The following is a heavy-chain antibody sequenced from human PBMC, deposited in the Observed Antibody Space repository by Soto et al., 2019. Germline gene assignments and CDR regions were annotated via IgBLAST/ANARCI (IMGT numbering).Heavy chain of an antibody. CDR1: GFTFDDYA. D-gene: IGHD3-3*01. V-gene: IGHV3-9*01. CDR2: ISWNSGSI. CDR3: AKEGPYYDFWSGYSRSYFDY. Sequence: GGSLRLSCAASGFTFDDYAMHWVRQAPGKGLEWVSGISWNSGSIGYADSVKGRFTISRDNAKNSLYLQMNSLRAEDTALYYCAKEGPYYDFWSGYSRSYFDYWGQGTLVTVSS. J-gene: IGHJ4*02.